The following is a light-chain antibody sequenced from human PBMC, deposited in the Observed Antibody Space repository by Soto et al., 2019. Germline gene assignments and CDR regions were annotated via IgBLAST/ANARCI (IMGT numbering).Light chain of an antibody. J-gene: IGKJ2*01. CDR3: QQRNSYPRT. Sequence: DIQMTQSPSTLSASVGDRISINCRASQSISAWLAWYQQKPGKAPRLLISAASTLQSGVPSRFSGSGSETEFTLTITSLQPEDSATYYCQQRNSYPRTFGQGTKVDIK. V-gene: IGKV1-5*01. CDR1: QSISAW. CDR2: AAS.